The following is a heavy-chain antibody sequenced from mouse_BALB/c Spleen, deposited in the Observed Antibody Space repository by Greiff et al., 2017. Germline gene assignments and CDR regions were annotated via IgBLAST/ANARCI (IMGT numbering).Heavy chain of an antibody. Sequence: EVKLMESGGGLVQPGGSRKLSCAASGFTFSSFGMHWVRQAPEKGLEWVAYISSGSSTIYYADTVKGRFTISRDNPKNTLFLQMTSLRSEDTAMYYCARYDYYGSTDYWGQGTTLTVSS. V-gene: IGHV5-17*02. CDR3: ARYDYYGSTDY. CDR1: GFTFSSFG. CDR2: ISSGSSTI. D-gene: IGHD1-1*01. J-gene: IGHJ2*01.